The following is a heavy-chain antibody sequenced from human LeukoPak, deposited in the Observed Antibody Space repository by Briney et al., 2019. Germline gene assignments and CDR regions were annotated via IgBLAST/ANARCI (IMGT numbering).Heavy chain of an antibody. D-gene: IGHD2-21*01. CDR1: GFAFSSYW. V-gene: IGHV3-7*01. CDR3: ARSLWPEDY. J-gene: IGHJ4*02. Sequence: GGSLRLSCEASGFAFSSYWASWVRQAPGKGLEWVANINQDGNSQNYVDSVRGRFTISKDNAKNSVYLQMNSLRAEDTAVYYCARSLWPEDYWGQGLLVTLSS. CDR2: INQDGNSQ.